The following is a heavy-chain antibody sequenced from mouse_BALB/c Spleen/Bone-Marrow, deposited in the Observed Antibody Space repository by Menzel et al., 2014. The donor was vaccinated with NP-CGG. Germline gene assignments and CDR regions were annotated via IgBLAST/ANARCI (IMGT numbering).Heavy chain of an antibody. D-gene: IGHD2-14*01. CDR1: GYTFTSSW. CDR3: ARQHRCATSFDN. Sequence: VQLQQSGSVLVRPGASVKLSCKASGYTFTSSWIHWAKQRPGQGLEWIGEIHPNSGNTNYNEKFKGKATLTVDTSSSTAYVDLSSLTAENSAFYYGARQHRCATSFDNGAQGTTLPASS. V-gene: IGHV1S130*01. J-gene: IGHJ2*01. CDR2: IHPNSGNT.